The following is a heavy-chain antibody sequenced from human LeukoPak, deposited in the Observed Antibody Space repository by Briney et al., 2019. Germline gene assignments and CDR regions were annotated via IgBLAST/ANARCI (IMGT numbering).Heavy chain of an antibody. Sequence: GWSLRLSCAASGFIFSNYGMNWVSQAPGKGLEWVAAISASGSATSYADSVRGRFTISRDNSKNTLYLQMNSLRAEDTAIYYCMTAAGYNFGQYWGQGTLVTVSS. V-gene: IGHV3-23*01. CDR3: MTAAGYNFGQY. D-gene: IGHD5-18*01. CDR2: ISASGSAT. CDR1: GFIFSNYG. J-gene: IGHJ4*02.